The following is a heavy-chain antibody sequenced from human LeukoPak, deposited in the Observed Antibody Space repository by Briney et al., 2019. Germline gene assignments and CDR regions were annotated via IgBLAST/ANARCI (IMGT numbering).Heavy chain of an antibody. J-gene: IGHJ5*02. V-gene: IGHV4-39*07. CDR2: IYYSGST. CDR1: GGSISSSSYY. Sequence: SETLSLTCTVSGGSISSSSYYWGWIRQPPGKGLEWIGSIYYSGSTYYNPSLKSRVTISVDTSKNQFSLKLSSVTAADTAVYYCARDSRGAAGSENWFDPWGQGTLVTVSS. CDR3: ARDSRGAAGSENWFDP. D-gene: IGHD6-13*01.